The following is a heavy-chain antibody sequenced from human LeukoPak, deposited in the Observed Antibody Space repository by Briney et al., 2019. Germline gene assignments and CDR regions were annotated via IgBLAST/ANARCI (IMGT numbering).Heavy chain of an antibody. V-gene: IGHV4-38-2*01. Sequence: PSETLSLTCSVSGYSFTSGHYWGWIRQPPGKGLEWIGNIYHTGSTHYNPSLKSRVTMSVHTSKNQFSLKLSSVPAADTAVYYCARYCSSTSCILRGFDYWGQGTLVTVSS. D-gene: IGHD2-2*01. CDR1: GYSFTSGHY. J-gene: IGHJ4*02. CDR3: ARYCSSTSCILRGFDY. CDR2: IYHTGST.